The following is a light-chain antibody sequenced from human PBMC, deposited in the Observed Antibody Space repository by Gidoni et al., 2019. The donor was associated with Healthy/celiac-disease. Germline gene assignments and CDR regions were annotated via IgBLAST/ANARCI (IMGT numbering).Light chain of an antibody. CDR1: QSVVYSANNKNY. Sequence: IVMTQSPDSLAVSLGERATLNCKSSQSVVYSANNKNYLAWYQQKPGQPPKLLIYWASTRESGVPDRFSGSGSGTDFTLTISSLQAEDVAVYYCQQYYSTPPTFGPGTKVDIK. J-gene: IGKJ3*01. CDR3: QQYYSTPPT. CDR2: WAS. V-gene: IGKV4-1*01.